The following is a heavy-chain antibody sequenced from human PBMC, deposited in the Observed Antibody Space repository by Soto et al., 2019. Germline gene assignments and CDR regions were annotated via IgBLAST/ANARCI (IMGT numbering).Heavy chain of an antibody. J-gene: IGHJ4*02. CDR3: ARDQFDSYGPKGGLDY. Sequence: QVQLVQSGAEVKKPGASVKVSCKASGYTFTSYGISWVRQAPGQGLEWMGWISAYNGNTNYAQKLQGRVTMTTDTPTCXAYMELRSLRSDDTAVYYCARDQFDSYGPKGGLDYWGQGTLVTVSS. D-gene: IGHD5-18*01. V-gene: IGHV1-18*01. CDR2: ISAYNGNT. CDR1: GYTFTSYG.